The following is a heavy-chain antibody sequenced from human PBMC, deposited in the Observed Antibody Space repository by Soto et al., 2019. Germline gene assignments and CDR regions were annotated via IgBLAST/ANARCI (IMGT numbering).Heavy chain of an antibody. D-gene: IGHD3-3*01. J-gene: IGHJ4*02. CDR1: GGSISSSSYY. V-gene: IGHV4-39*01. CDR2: IYYSGST. Sequence: SETLSLTCTVSGGSISSSSYYWGWIRQPPGKGLEWIGSIYYSGSTYYNPSLKSRVTISVDTSKNQFSLKLSSVTAADTAVYYCARQSLRFLEWPHRQTMDFDYWGQGTLVTVSS. CDR3: ARQSLRFLEWPHRQTMDFDY.